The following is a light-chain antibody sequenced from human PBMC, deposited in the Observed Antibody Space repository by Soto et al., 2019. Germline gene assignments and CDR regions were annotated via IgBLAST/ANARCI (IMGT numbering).Light chain of an antibody. Sequence: MTHSPATLSVSPLYVATLSCSASQSISSWLALYQQKPGKAPKLLIYDASGLESGVPSRFSGSGSGTEFTLTISSLQPDDFATYYCQKYISYPLTFGGGTKVDIK. V-gene: IGKV1-5*01. CDR2: DAS. J-gene: IGKJ4*01. CDR3: QKYISYPLT. CDR1: QSISSW.